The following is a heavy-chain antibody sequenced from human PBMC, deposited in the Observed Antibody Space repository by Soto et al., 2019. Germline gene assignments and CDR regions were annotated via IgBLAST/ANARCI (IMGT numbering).Heavy chain of an antibody. D-gene: IGHD6-13*01. Sequence: SETLSLTCAVSGGSISSGGYSWSWIRQPPGKGLEWIGYIYHSGTTYYNPSLKSRVTISVDTSKNQFSLKLSSVTAADTAVYYCARSLHSSSWYPYWGQGTLVTVSS. J-gene: IGHJ4*02. CDR1: GGSISSGGYS. V-gene: IGHV4-30-2*01. CDR2: IYHSGTT. CDR3: ARSLHSSSWYPY.